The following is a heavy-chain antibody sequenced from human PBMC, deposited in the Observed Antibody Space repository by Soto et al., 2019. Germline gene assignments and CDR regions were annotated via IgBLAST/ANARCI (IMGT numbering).Heavy chain of an antibody. CDR1: GFTFSSYS. CDR2: ISSSSSTI. Sequence: PGGSLRLSCAASGFTFSSYSMNWVRQAPGKGLEWVSYISSSSSTIYYADSVKGRFTISRDNAKNSLYLQMNSLRAEDTAVYYCARDPSNSGYDFIHWDQGTLVTVSS. J-gene: IGHJ1*01. CDR3: ARDPSNSGYDFIH. V-gene: IGHV3-48*01. D-gene: IGHD5-12*01.